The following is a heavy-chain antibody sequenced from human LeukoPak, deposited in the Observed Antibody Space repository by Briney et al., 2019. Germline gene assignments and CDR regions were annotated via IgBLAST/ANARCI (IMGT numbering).Heavy chain of an antibody. V-gene: IGHV3-48*03. CDR2: TTSTGRTT. CDR1: GFSFTTYD. CDR3: ARLPDPYYYYYMDV. J-gene: IGHJ6*03. Sequence: GGSLRLSCAAPGFSFTTYDMSSVRQAPGKGLEWVSYTTSTGRTTYYADSVKGRFTISRDNAKHSLYLQMNSLRVEDMAVYYCARLPDPYYYYYMDVWGKGTTVTVSS.